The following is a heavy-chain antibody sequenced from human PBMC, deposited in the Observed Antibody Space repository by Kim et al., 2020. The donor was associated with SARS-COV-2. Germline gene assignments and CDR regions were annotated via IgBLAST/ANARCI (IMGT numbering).Heavy chain of an antibody. V-gene: IGHV3-74*01. CDR2: INADRSVI. Sequence: GGSLRLSCAASGFTFSDNWMHWVRQAPGKGPVWVSRINADRSVIEYAASVKGRFTISRDNAKSTLDLQMNSLRPEDTAVYYCARGSGSYGFDSWGQGILV. D-gene: IGHD1-26*01. CDR3: ARGSGSYGFDS. J-gene: IGHJ4*02. CDR1: GFTFSDNW.